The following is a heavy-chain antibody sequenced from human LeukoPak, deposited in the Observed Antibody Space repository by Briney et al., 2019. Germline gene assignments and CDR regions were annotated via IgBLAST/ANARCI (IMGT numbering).Heavy chain of an antibody. CDR3: ARGTRMVRGVMDYFDY. CDR2: ISYDGSNK. Sequence: GSSLSLFCAASGFTFSSYARHWVRQAPDKGLEWVAVISYDGSNKYYGDSVKRRFTISRDNSKNTLYLQMNSLRAEDTAVYYCARGTRMVRGVMDYFDYWGQGTLVTVSS. V-gene: IGHV3-30*01. J-gene: IGHJ4*02. D-gene: IGHD3-10*01. CDR1: GFTFSSYA.